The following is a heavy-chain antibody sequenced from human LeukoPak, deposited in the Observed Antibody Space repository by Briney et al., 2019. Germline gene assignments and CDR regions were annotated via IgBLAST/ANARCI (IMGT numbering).Heavy chain of an antibody. V-gene: IGHV3-23*01. D-gene: IGHD2-2*02. J-gene: IGHJ6*03. CDR2: ISGSGGST. CDR1: GFTFSNYA. CDR3: AKDVGLEICSSTSCYTGYYYMDV. Sequence: PGGSLRLSCVDSGFTFSNYAMSWVRQAPGKGLEWVSAISGSGGSTYYADSVKGRFTISRDNSKNTLYLQMNSLRAEDTAVYYCAKDVGLEICSSTSCYTGYYYMDVWGKGTTVTVSS.